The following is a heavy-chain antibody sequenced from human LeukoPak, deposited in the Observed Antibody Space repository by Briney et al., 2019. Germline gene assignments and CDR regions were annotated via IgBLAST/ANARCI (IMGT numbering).Heavy chain of an antibody. V-gene: IGHV4-4*07. D-gene: IGHD6-13*01. CDR2: VYPSGST. CDR3: AREEGITAVRSFDY. J-gene: IGHJ4*02. Sequence: SETLSLTCTVSGGSISSYYWSWIRQPAGKGLEWIGRVYPSGSTNYNPSLKSRVAMSVDTSKSQFSLNLSSVTAADTAVYYCAREEGITAVRSFDYWGQGTLVTVSS. CDR1: GGSISSYY.